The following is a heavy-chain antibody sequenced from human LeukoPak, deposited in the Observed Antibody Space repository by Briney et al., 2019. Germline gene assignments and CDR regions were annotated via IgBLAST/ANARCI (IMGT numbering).Heavy chain of an antibody. D-gene: IGHD3-22*01. CDR2: ISGSGGST. Sequence: GGSLRLSCAASGLTFSSYAMSWVRQAPGKGLEWVSAISGSGGSTYYADSVKGRFTISRDNSKNTLYLQMNSLRAEDTAVYYCTRDRDSSGYYDYWGQGTLVTVSS. CDR1: GLTFSSYA. CDR3: TRDRDSSGYYDY. V-gene: IGHV3-23*01. J-gene: IGHJ4*02.